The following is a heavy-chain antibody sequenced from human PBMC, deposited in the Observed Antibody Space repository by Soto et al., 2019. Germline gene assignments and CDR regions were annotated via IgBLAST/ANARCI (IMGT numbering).Heavy chain of an antibody. V-gene: IGHV4-39*01. D-gene: IGHD1-20*01. Sequence: SSTXSLTCTVSVCSIISSRYCVGGIRQPPGKVLEWIGSIYYSGSTYYDPSLKSRVTISVDTSKNQFSLKLSSVTAADTAAYYCARRAYHWNDQDDLDIWGQRTMVTVSS. CDR2: IYYSGST. CDR1: VCSIISSRYC. J-gene: IGHJ3*02. CDR3: ARRAYHWNDQDDLDI.